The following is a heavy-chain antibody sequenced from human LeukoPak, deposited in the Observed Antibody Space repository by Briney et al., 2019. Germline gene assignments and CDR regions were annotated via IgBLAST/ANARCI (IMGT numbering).Heavy chain of an antibody. Sequence: SETLSLTCTVSGDSISTGTYYWGWIRRPPGTGLEWIGSIFYSGRTYYNPSLKSRVTISVDTSKSQISLKLRSVTAADTAMYYCARLGQFCGGDCYPPSFDYWGQGTLVTVSS. J-gene: IGHJ4*02. V-gene: IGHV4-39*01. D-gene: IGHD2-21*02. CDR1: GDSISTGTYY. CDR2: IFYSGRT. CDR3: ARLGQFCGGDCYPPSFDY.